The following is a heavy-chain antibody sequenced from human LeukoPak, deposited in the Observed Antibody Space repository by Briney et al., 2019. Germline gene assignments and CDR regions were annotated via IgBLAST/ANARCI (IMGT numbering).Heavy chain of an antibody. CDR2: INHSGST. CDR1: GGSFSGYY. D-gene: IGHD6-6*01. V-gene: IGHV4-34*01. J-gene: IGHJ4*02. CDR3: ASIAARLPY. Sequence: SETLSLTCAVYGGSFSGYYWSWIRQPPGKGLEWIGEINHSGSTNYNPSLKSRVTISVDTSKNQFSLKLSSVTAADTAVYYCASIAARLPYWGQGTLVTVSS.